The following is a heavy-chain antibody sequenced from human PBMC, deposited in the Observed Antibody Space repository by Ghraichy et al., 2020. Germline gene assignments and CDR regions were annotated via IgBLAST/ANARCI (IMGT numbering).Heavy chain of an antibody. CDR1: GGTFSSYA. Sequence: SVKVSCKASGGTFSSYAISWVRQAPGQGLEWMGGIIPIFGTANYAQKFQGRVTITADKSTSTAYMELSSLRSEDTAVYYCARAPRMITFGGVIANAFDIWGQGTMVTVSS. V-gene: IGHV1-69*06. CDR2: IIPIFGTA. CDR3: ARAPRMITFGGVIANAFDI. J-gene: IGHJ3*02. D-gene: IGHD3-16*02.